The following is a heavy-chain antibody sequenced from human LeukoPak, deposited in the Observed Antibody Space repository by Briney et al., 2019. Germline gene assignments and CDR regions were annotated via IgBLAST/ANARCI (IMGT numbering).Heavy chain of an antibody. CDR1: IFTFSDYY. V-gene: IGHV3-11*04. CDR2: ISSRGSTI. D-gene: IGHD4-17*01. J-gene: IGHJ4*02. CDR3: ARESDGDYVDY. Sequence: GGSLRLSCAASIFTFSDYYMSWIRQAPGKGLEWVSYISSRGSTIYYADSVKGRFTISRNNAKNSLYLQMNSLRAEDTAVYYCARESDGDYVDYWGQGTLVTVSS.